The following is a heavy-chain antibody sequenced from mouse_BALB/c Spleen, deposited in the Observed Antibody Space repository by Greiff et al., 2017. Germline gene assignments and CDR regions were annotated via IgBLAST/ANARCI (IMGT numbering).Heavy chain of an antibody. V-gene: IGHV1-81*01. CDR1: GYTFTDYV. CDR2: IYTGSGST. CDR3: ARGYYGNYEDY. D-gene: IGHD2-1*01. J-gene: IGHJ2*01. Sequence: QVQLLQSGPELVKPGASVKLSCEASGYTFTDYVMSWVKQRTGQGLEWIGEIYTGSGSTYYNEKFKGKATLTADKSSNTAYMQLSSLTSEDSAVYFCARGYYGNYEDYWGQGTPVTVSA.